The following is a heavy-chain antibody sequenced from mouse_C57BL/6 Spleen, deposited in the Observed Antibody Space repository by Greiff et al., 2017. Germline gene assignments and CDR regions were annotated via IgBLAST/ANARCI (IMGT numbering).Heavy chain of an antibody. Sequence: VQLQQPGAELVRPGTSVKLSCKASGYTFTSYWMHWVKQRPGQGLEWIGVIDPSDSYTNYNQKFKGKAALTVDKSSSTAYMQLSSLTSEDSAVYYCARGAGPAWFAYWGQGTLVTVSA. V-gene: IGHV1-59*01. D-gene: IGHD3-3*01. CDR2: IDPSDSYT. J-gene: IGHJ3*01. CDR3: ARGAGPAWFAY. CDR1: GYTFTSYW.